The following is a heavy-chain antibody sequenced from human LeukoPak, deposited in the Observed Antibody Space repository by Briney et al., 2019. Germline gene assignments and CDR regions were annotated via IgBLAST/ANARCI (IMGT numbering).Heavy chain of an antibody. Sequence: SETLSLTCTVSGVSISSGFYDWYWIRQPAGKGLEWIGHIYTSKSMNYNPSLKSRVTISVDTSKNQFSLKLTSVTAADTAVYYCTKGRGIWGQGTLVTVSS. V-gene: IGHV4-61*09. J-gene: IGHJ4*02. CDR3: TKGRGI. CDR1: GVSISSGFYD. D-gene: IGHD3-10*01. CDR2: IYTSKSM.